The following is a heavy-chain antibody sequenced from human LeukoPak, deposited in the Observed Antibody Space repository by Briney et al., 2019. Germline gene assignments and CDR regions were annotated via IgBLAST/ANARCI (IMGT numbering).Heavy chain of an antibody. J-gene: IGHJ3*02. CDR1: GFTFSSDS. CDR2: ISSSSSTI. V-gene: IGHV3-48*01. D-gene: IGHD5-18*01. CDR3: ARDTKVRIVDTAMSTRYDAFDI. Sequence: GGSLRLSCAASGFTFSSDSMNWVRQAPGKGLEWVSYISSSSSTIYYADSVKGRFTISRDNAKNSLYLQMNSLRAEDTAVYYCARDTKVRIVDTAMSTRYDAFDIWGEGTMVTVSS.